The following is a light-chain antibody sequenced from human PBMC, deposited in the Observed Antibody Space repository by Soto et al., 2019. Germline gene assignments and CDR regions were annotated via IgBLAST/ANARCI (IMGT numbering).Light chain of an antibody. Sequence: DIQMTQSPSTLSASVGDRVTITCRASQSMSSWLAWYQQKPGKAPKLLIYKASSLESGVPSRFSGSGSGTEFTLTISSLQPDDFATYYCQQYNSYWTFDQGTKVEIK. CDR3: QQYNSYWT. CDR1: QSMSSW. CDR2: KAS. J-gene: IGKJ1*01. V-gene: IGKV1-5*03.